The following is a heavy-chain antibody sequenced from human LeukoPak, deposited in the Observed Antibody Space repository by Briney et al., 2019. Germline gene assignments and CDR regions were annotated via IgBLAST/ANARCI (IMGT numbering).Heavy chain of an antibody. V-gene: IGHV3-33*01. CDR2: IWYDGSNK. Sequence: GGSLRLSCAASGFTFSSYGMHWVRQAPGKGLEWVAVIWYDGSNKYYADSVKGRFTISRDNSKNTLYLQMNSLRAEDTAVYYCARGPRTYYYDSSGPKSFDYWGQGTLVTASS. D-gene: IGHD3-22*01. CDR3: ARGPRTYYYDSSGPKSFDY. J-gene: IGHJ4*02. CDR1: GFTFSSYG.